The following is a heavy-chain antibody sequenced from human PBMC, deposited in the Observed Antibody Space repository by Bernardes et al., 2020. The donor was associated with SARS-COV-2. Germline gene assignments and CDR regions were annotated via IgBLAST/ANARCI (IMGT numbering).Heavy chain of an antibody. CDR3: ARGGSYFYFDS. CDR2: ISGSGDST. J-gene: IGHJ4*02. CDR1: EFTFTLFA. D-gene: IGHD3-16*01. V-gene: IGHV3-23*01. Sequence: GGSLRLSCVASEFTFTLFAMNWVRQAPGKGLERVAGISGSGDSTYCAESVKGRFTISRDNSRNTLYLQMNSLRVDDTAVYFCARGGSYFYFDSWGPGTLVTVSS.